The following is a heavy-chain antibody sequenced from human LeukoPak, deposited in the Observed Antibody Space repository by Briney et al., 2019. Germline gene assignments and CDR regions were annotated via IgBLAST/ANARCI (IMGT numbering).Heavy chain of an antibody. D-gene: IGHD4-17*01. CDR3: ARLATTVTTYVY. CDR2: INSDGSST. CDR1: GFTFGTYG. V-gene: IGHV3-74*01. Sequence: GGSLRLSCAASGFTFGTYGMTWVRQAPGKGLEWVSSINSDGSSTSHADSVKGRFTISRDNAKNTLYLQMNSLRAEDTAVYYCARLATTVTTYVYWGQGTLVTVSS. J-gene: IGHJ4*02.